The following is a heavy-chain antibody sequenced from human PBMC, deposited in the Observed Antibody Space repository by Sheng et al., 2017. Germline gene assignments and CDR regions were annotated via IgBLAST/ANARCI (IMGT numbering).Heavy chain of an antibody. J-gene: IGHJ4*02. V-gene: IGHV4-39*07. CDR1: GGSISSSSYY. CDR3: ARDHHNNGGGFDY. Sequence: QLQLQESGPGLVKPSETLSLTCTVSGGSISSSSYYWGWIRQPLGKGLEWIGSIYYSGSTYYNPSLKSRVTISVDTSKNQFSLKLSSVTAADTAVYYCARDHHNNGGGFDYWGQGTLVTVSS. CDR2: IYYSGST. D-gene: IGHD1-1*01.